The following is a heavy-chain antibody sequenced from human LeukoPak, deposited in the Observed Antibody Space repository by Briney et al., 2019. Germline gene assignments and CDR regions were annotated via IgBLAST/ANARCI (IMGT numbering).Heavy chain of an antibody. Sequence: PGGSLRLSCAASGITFITSAMSWVRQAPGKGLEWVSGVSGSGGSTYYEDSVKGRFTISRDNSKNTLHLQMNSLRVEDTAVYYCAKLLRGTVVPYYDYWGQGTLVTVSS. J-gene: IGHJ4*02. CDR3: AKLLRGTVVPYYDY. CDR1: GITFITSA. D-gene: IGHD3-10*01. CDR2: VSGSGGST. V-gene: IGHV3-23*01.